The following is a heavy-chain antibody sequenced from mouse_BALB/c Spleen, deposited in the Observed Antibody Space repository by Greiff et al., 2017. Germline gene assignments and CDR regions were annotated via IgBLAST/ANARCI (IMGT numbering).Heavy chain of an antibody. CDR3: TSGGYWFAY. CDR1: GYTFSSYW. CDR2: ILPGSGST. J-gene: IGHJ3*01. V-gene: IGHV1-9*01. Sequence: QVQLQQSGAELMKPGASVKISCKATGYTFSSYWIEWVKQRPGHGLEWIGEILPGSGSTNYNEKFKGKATFTADTSSNTAYMQLSSLTSEDSAVYYCTSGGYWFAYWGQGTLVTVSA.